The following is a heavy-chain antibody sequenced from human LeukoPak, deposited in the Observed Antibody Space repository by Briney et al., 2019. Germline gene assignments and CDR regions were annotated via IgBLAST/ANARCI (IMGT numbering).Heavy chain of an antibody. CDR1: GGSFSGYY. J-gene: IGHJ5*02. CDR2: INHSGST. D-gene: IGHD2-2*01. CDR3: ARLPRYCSSTSCPTPP. V-gene: IGHV4-34*01. Sequence: PSETLSLTCAVYGGSFSGYYWSWIRQPPGKGLEWIGEINHSGSTNYNPSLKSRVTISVDTSKNQFSLKLSSVTAADTAVYYCARLPRYCSSTSCPTPPWGQGTLVTVSS.